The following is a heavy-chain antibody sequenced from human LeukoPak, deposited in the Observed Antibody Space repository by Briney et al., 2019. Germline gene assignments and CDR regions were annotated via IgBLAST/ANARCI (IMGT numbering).Heavy chain of an antibody. CDR3: ARSYYDFWSGPTPTFDY. J-gene: IGHJ4*02. CDR1: GFKFDDYG. CDR2: INWNGDSR. Sequence: GGSLRLSCTASGFKFDDYGMTWVRQAPGKGLEWVSDINWNGDSRGYAHSVRGRFTISRDNAKNSLYLQMNSLRAEDTAVYYCARSYYDFWSGPTPTFDYWGQGTLVTVSS. D-gene: IGHD3-3*01. V-gene: IGHV3-20*04.